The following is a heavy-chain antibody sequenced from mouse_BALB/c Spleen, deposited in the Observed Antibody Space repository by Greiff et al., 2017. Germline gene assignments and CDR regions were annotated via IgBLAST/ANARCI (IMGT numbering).Heavy chain of an antibody. CDR1: GFTFSSFG. CDR2: ISSGSSTI. D-gene: IGHD2-4*01. Sequence: EVQLVESGGGLVQPGGSRKLSCAASGFTFSSFGMHWVRQAPEKGLEWVAYISSGSSTIYYADTVKGRFTISRDNPKNTLFLQMTSLRSEDTAMYYCARYDYGFDYWGQGTTLTVSS. J-gene: IGHJ2*01. CDR3: ARYDYGFDY. V-gene: IGHV5-17*02.